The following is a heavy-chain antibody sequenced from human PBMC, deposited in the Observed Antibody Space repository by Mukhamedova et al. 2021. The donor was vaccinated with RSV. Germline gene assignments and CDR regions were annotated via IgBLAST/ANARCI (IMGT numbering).Heavy chain of an antibody. CDR2: IGKGGDT. J-gene: IGHJ2*01. CDR3: AREAYTTNWNDCYFDL. D-gene: IGHD1-1*01. Sequence: WVRQATGKGLEWVSAIGKGGDTYYAESVKGRFTISRENAENSLYLQINSLGAGDTAVYYCAREAYTTNWNDCYFDLWGRGTLVTV. V-gene: IGHV3-13*04.